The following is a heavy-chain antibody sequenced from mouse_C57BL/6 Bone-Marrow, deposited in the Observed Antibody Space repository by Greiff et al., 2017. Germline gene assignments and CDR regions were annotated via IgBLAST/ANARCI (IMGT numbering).Heavy chain of an antibody. J-gene: IGHJ3*01. CDR2: ISSGGDII. D-gene: IGHD6-1*01. Sequence: EVKLVESGAGLVKPGGSLKLSCAASGFTFSSYAMSWVRQTPEKRLEWVAYISSGGDIIYYDDTVQGRFTISSDKARNTLYLQRSSLKSEDTTMYYCTSPNHWFAYGGQGTLVTVSA. CDR1: GFTFSSYA. CDR3: TSPNHWFAY. V-gene: IGHV5-9-1*02.